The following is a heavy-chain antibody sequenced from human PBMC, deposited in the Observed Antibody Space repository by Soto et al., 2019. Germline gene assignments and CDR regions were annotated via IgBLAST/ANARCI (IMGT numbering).Heavy chain of an antibody. J-gene: IGHJ4*02. CDR3: ARSQTTVTSYDY. CDR2: INHSGSS. D-gene: IGHD4-17*01. Sequence: SETLSRTCAVSCRPFSGYIWTWIRQTPGKGLQWIGQINHSGSSIYNPSLQNRVTISVDRSKNQFSLKLSSVTAVDTAVYYCARSQTTVTSYDYWGQGIQVIVSS. CDR1: CRPFSGYI. V-gene: IGHV4-34*01.